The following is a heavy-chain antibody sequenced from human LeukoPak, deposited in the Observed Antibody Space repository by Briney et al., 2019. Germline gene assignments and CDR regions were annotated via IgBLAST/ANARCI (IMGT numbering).Heavy chain of an antibody. J-gene: IGHJ6*03. Sequence: PSQTLSLTCTVSDGSITSDDYYWNWIRQHPGKGLEWIGYIHNRGSTYYNPSLRSRVTISVDTSKKQFSLKLSSVTAADTAVYYCARNKLRVAIPYYYYMDVWGKGTRVTVSS. D-gene: IGHD3-10*01. V-gene: IGHV4-31*03. CDR1: DGSITSDDYY. CDR3: ARNKLRVAIPYYYYMDV. CDR2: IHNRGST.